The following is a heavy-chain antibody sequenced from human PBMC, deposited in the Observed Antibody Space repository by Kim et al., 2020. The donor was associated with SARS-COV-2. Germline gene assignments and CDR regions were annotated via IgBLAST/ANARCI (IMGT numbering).Heavy chain of an antibody. CDR3: ARARTFRGVPIDY. J-gene: IGHJ4*02. CDR2: ISSSSSYT. D-gene: IGHD3-10*01. V-gene: IGHV3-11*05. Sequence: GGSLRLSCAASGFIYNDYYMTWIRQAPGKGLEWVSYISSSSSYTNYGDSVKGRFTISRDNAKNSAYLQMNSLRAEDTAMYYCARARTFRGVPIDYWGRGTLVTVSS. CDR1: GFIYNDYY.